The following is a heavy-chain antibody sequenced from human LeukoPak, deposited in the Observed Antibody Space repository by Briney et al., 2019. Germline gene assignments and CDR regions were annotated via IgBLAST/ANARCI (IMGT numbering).Heavy chain of an antibody. CDR1: GGSISSYY. CDR2: IYYSGST. Sequence: NPSETLSLTCTVSGGSISSYYWSWIRQPPGKGLEWIGYIYYSGSTNYNPSLKSRVTISVDTSKNQFSLKLSSVTAADTAVYYCATLSQWSSGWYYFDYWGQGTLVTVSS. CDR3: ATLSQWSSGWYYFDY. D-gene: IGHD6-19*01. J-gene: IGHJ4*02. V-gene: IGHV4-59*08.